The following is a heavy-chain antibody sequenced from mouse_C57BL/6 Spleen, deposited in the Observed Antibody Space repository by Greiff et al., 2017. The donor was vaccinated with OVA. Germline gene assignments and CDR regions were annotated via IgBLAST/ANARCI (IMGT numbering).Heavy chain of an antibody. V-gene: IGHV5-4*01. Sequence: EVMLVESGGGLVKPGGSLKLSCAASGFTFSSYAMSWVRQTPEKRLEWVAPISDGGSYTYYPDNVKGRFTISRDNAKNNLYLQMSHLKSEDTAMYYCARDRELTVAMDYWGQGTSVTVSS. CDR2: ISDGGSYT. J-gene: IGHJ4*01. CDR1: GFTFSSYA. D-gene: IGHD4-1*01. CDR3: ARDRELTVAMDY.